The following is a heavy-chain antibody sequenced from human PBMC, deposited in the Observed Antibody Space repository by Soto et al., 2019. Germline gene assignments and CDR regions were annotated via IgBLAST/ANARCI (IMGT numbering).Heavy chain of an antibody. CDR2: SSATGAGT. CDR1: GFTFSSYG. V-gene: IGHV3-23*01. Sequence: GGSLRLSCAASGFTFSSYGMTWVRQAPGKGLEWVSFSSATGAGTYYAASVKGRFTISRDNSKTTLYLQMTSLRADDTAVYYCAKDRRAGGNYGFYSDFWGQGALVTVSS. J-gene: IGHJ4*02. D-gene: IGHD1-7*01. CDR3: AKDRRAGGNYGFYSDF.